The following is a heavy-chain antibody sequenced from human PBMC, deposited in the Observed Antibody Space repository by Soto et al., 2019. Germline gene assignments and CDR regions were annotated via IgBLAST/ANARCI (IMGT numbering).Heavy chain of an antibody. CDR2: IYYSGST. CDR1: GGSISSYY. CDR3: ARVRYYYGMDV. J-gene: IGHJ6*02. Sequence: PSETLSLTCTVSGGSISSYYWSWIRRPPGKGLEWIGYIYYSGSTNYNPSLKSRVTISVDTSKNQFSLKLSSVTAADTAVYYCARVRYYYGMDVWGQGTTVTVSS. V-gene: IGHV4-59*01.